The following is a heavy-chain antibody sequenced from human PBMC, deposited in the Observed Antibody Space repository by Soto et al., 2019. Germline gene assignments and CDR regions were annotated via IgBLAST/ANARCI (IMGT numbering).Heavy chain of an antibody. Sequence: PSETLSLTCTVSGGSISSYYWSWIRQPPGKGLEWIGYISYSGSTNYNPSLKSRVTISVDTSKNQFSLKLSSVTAADTAVYYCARAYYDSSGYYPPGYWGQGTLVTVSS. CDR3: ARAYYDSSGYYPPGY. D-gene: IGHD3-22*01. J-gene: IGHJ4*02. V-gene: IGHV4-59*01. CDR2: ISYSGST. CDR1: GGSISSYY.